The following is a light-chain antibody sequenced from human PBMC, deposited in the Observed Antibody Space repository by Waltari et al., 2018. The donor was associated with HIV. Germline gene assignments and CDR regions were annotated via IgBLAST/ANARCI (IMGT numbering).Light chain of an antibody. CDR2: EVS. CDR3: SSFSSSSTPYV. V-gene: IGLV2-14*01. J-gene: IGLJ1*01. CDR1: TSDVGGYNY. Sequence: PGQPLTIPCTGTTSDVGGYNYVSWYQQHPGKAPKLIIYEVSNRPSGVSNRFSGSKSGNTASLTISGLQPEDETDYYCSSFSSSSTPYVFGTGTKVTVL.